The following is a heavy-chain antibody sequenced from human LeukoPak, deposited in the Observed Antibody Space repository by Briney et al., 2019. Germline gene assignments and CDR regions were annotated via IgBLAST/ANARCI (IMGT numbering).Heavy chain of an antibody. CDR1: GYTLTELS. D-gene: IGHD1-26*01. CDR2: FDPEDGET. Sequence: ASVKVSCKVSGYTLTELSMHWVRQAPGKGLEWMRGFDPEDGETIYAQKFQGRVTMTEDTSTDTAYMELSSLRSEDTAVYYCATDWIVGATRHYYYGMDVWGQGTTVTASS. CDR3: ATDWIVGATRHYYYGMDV. V-gene: IGHV1-24*01. J-gene: IGHJ6*02.